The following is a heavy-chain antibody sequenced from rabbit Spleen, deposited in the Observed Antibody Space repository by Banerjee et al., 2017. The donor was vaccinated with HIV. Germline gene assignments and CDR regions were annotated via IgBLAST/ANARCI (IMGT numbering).Heavy chain of an antibody. CDR2: INAVTGKA. Sequence: QEQLVESGGGLVQPGGSLKLSCKASGFDFSNYGVSWVRQAPGKGLEWIACINAVTGKAVYASWAKGRSTFSKASSTTVTLQLSSLTAADTATYFCARDTSSSFSSYGMDLWGPGTLVTVS. CDR3: ARDTSSSFSSYGMDL. D-gene: IGHD1-1*01. V-gene: IGHV1S45*01. J-gene: IGHJ6*01. CDR1: GFDFSNYG.